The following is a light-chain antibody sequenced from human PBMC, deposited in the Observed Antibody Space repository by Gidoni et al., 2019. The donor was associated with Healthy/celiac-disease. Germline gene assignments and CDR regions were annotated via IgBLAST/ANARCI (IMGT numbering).Light chain of an antibody. CDR2: GAA. J-gene: IGKJ1*01. CDR3: QQYGSSPET. CDR1: QSVSSSY. Sequence: DIVLTQSPGTLSLSPGERATLSCRASQSVSSSYLAWYQQKPGQAPRLLIYGAASRATGIPDRFSGSASGTDCTLTISRLEPEDFAVYYCQQYGSSPETFGQXTKVEIK. V-gene: IGKV3-20*01.